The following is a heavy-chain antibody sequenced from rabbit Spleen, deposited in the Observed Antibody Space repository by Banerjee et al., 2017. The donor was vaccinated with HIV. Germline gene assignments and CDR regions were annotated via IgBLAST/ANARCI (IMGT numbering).Heavy chain of an antibody. D-gene: IGHD2-1*01. CDR1: GFTLSSYYM. CDR3: ARWDSYDDYTDSYYFNL. V-gene: IGHV1S45*01. J-gene: IGHJ4*01. CDR2: INIVTGKS. Sequence: QEHLKESGGGLVQPGGSLKLSCTASGFTLSSYYMNWVRQAPGKGLEWIACINIVTGKSVYASWAKGRFTISRTSSTTVTLRMTSLTAADTATYFCARWDSYDDYTDSYYFNLWGPGTLVTVS.